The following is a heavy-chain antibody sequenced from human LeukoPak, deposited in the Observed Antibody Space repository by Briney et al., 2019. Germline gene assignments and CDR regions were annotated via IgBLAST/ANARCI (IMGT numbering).Heavy chain of an antibody. CDR1: GGTFSSYA. CDR3: AKDTSGYTDAFDI. D-gene: IGHD3-22*01. Sequence: SVKVSCKASGGTFSSYAISWVRQAPGQGLEWMGGIIPIFGTANYAQKFQGRVTITTDESTSTAYMELSSLRSEDTAVYYCAKDTSGYTDAFDIWGQGTMVTVSS. J-gene: IGHJ3*02. V-gene: IGHV1-69*05. CDR2: IIPIFGTA.